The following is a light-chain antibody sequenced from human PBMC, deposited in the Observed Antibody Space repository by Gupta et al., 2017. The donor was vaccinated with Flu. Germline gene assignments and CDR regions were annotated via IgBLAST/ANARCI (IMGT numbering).Light chain of an antibody. CDR2: LNSDGRH. Sequence: QLVLTQSPSASASLGASVKLTCPLSSGHSSYVIAWHQQQPEKGPRYLMKLNSDGRHSKGDGIPDRFSGSSSGAERYLTISSLQSEDEAEYYCQTWGTAVVFGGGTKLTVL. J-gene: IGLJ2*01. CDR1: SGHSSYV. V-gene: IGLV4-69*01. CDR3: QTWGTAVV.